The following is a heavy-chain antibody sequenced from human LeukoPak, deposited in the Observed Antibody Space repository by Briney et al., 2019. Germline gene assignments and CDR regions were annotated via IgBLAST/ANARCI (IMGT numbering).Heavy chain of an antibody. D-gene: IGHD3-22*01. CDR3: ARVSNYYYDSSGYPYYFDY. CDR2: SKNKGNSYTT. J-gene: IGHJ4*02. V-gene: IGHV3-72*01. Sequence: PGGSLRLSCAASGSTFSDHYMDWVRQAPGMGLEWVGRSKNKGNSYTTIYAASVKGRFIISRDDSKNSLYLQMNSLKTEDTAVYYCARVSNYYYDSSGYPYYFDYWGQGTLVTVSS. CDR1: GSTFSDHY.